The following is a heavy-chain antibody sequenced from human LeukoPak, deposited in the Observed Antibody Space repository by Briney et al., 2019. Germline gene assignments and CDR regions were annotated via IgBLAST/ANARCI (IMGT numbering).Heavy chain of an antibody. CDR2: IIPIFGTA. CDR1: GGTFSSYA. J-gene: IGHJ4*02. V-gene: IGHV1-69*13. CDR3: ARGGAYTAAAEN. D-gene: IGHD6-13*01. Sequence: SVKVSCKASGGTFSSYAISWVRQAPGQGLEWMGGIIPIFGTANYAQKFQGRVTITADESTGTAYMELSSLRSEDTAVYYCARGGAYTAAAENWGQGTLVTVSS.